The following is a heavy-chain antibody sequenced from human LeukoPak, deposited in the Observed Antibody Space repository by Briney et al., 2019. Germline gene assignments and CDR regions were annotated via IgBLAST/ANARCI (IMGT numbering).Heavy chain of an antibody. CDR2: IYYSGSA. V-gene: IGHV4-31*03. J-gene: IGHJ6*02. D-gene: IGHD3-3*01. CDR1: GGSLSSGGYY. Sequence: SQTLSLTCTVSGGSLSSGGYYWSWIRQHPGKGPEWIGYIYYSGSAYYNPSLKSRVTISVDTSKNQFSLKLSSVTAADTAVYYCARDRERYDFWSGYYTGNYYYGMDVWGQGTTVTVSS. CDR3: ARDRERYDFWSGYYTGNYYYGMDV.